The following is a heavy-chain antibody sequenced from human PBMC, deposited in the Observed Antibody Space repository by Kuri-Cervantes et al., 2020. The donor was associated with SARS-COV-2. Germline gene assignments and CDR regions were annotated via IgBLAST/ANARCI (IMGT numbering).Heavy chain of an antibody. J-gene: IGHJ4*02. CDR1: GYTITNFF. CDR3: ARVLGSSTSCYWD. CDR2: ITPNGDLT. V-gene: IGHV1-46*01. D-gene: IGHD2-2*01. Sequence: ASVKVSCKTSGYTITNFFMHWVRQAPGQGLEWMGLITPNGDLTLYAQNFQGRFTVTRDTSTRAVFMELSSLRSEDTAVYYCARVLGSSTSCYWDWGQGTLVTVSS.